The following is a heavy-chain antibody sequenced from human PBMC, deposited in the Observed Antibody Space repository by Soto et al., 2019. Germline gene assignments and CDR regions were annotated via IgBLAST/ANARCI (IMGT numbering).Heavy chain of an antibody. CDR1: GFTFSSYA. CDR3: AKVPGPWFGELSPYDNYYYYYYMDV. D-gene: IGHD3-10*01. J-gene: IGHJ6*03. Sequence: HPGGSLRLSCAASGFTFSSYAMSWVRQAPGKGLEWVSAISGSGGSTNYADSVKGRFTISRDNSKNTLYLQMNSLRAEDTAVYYCAKVPGPWFGELSPYDNYYYYYYMDVWGKGTTVTVSS. V-gene: IGHV3-23*01. CDR2: ISGSGGST.